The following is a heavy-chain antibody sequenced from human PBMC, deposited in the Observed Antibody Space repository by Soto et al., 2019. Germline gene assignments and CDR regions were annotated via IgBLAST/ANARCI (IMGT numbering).Heavy chain of an antibody. CDR2: INSDGSST. CDR3: ARDLMASYYDYGMDV. CDR1: GFTFSSYW. J-gene: IGHJ6*02. Sequence: LRLSCAASGFTFSSYWMHWVRQAPGKGLVWVSRINSDGSSTSYADSVKGRFTISRDNAKNTLYLQMNSLRAEDTAVYYCARDLMASYYDYGMDVWGQGTTVTVSS. V-gene: IGHV3-74*01.